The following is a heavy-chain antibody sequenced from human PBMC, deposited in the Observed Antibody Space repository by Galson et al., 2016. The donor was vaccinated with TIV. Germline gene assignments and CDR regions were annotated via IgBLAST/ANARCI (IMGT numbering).Heavy chain of an antibody. J-gene: IGHJ6*02. Sequence: SLRLSCAASGFTFTTFGIHWVRQAPGKGLEWVALIRYDGINTYYADSVKGRFTISRDNSKNMVYLQMNSLRAEDTAVYYCARPGLLQNYDGADYFYDYYYYGLDVWGQGTTVTVSS. D-gene: IGHD3-22*01. CDR2: IRYDGINT. V-gene: IGHV3-33*01. CDR3: ARPGLLQNYDGADYFYDYYYYGLDV. CDR1: GFTFTTFG.